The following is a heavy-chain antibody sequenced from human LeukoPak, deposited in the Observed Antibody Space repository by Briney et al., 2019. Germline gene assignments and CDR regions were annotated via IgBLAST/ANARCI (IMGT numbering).Heavy chain of an antibody. CDR1: GFTFRSYG. CDR2: IRYDGSNK. J-gene: IGHJ4*02. CDR3: AKDLVVAGPDEIDY. V-gene: IGHV3-30*02. Sequence: PGGSLRLSCAASGFTFRSYGMHWVRQAPGKGLEWVAFIRYDGSNKYYADSVEGRFTISRDNSKNTLYLKMKSLRAEDTAVYYCAKDLVVAGPDEIDYWGQGTLVTASS. D-gene: IGHD6-19*01.